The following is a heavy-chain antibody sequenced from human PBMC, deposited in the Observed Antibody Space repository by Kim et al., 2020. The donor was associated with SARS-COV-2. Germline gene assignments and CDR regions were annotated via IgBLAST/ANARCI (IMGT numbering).Heavy chain of an antibody. CDR3: AKLSGGESVGPFVDSSTYADY. CDR2: ISWNSGSI. J-gene: IGHJ4*02. D-gene: IGHD2-2*01. CDR1: GFTFDDYA. V-gene: IGHV3-9*01. Sequence: GGSLRLSCAASGFTFDDYAMHWVRQAPGKGLEWVSGISWNSGSIGYADSVKGRFTISRDNAKNSLYLQMNSLRAEDTALYYCAKLSGGESVGPFVDSSTYADYWGQGTLVTVSS.